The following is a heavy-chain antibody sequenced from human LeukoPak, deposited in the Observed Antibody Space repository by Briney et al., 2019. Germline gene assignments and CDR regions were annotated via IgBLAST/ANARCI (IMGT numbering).Heavy chain of an antibody. J-gene: IGHJ4*02. Sequence: GASVKVSCTASGNTFTSYDINWVRQATGQGMEWVGWMNPNSGNTGYAQKFQGRVTMTRNTSISTAYMELSSLRSEDTAVYYCASGPVFEFFRSGYYFDYWGQGTLVTVSS. CDR3: ASGPVFEFFRSGYYFDY. CDR2: MNPNSGNT. CDR1: GNTFTSYD. V-gene: IGHV1-8*01. D-gene: IGHD3-3*01.